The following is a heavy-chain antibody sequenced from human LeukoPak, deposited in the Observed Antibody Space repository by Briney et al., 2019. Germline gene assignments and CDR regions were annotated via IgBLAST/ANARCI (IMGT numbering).Heavy chain of an antibody. J-gene: IGHJ5*02. D-gene: IGHD6-13*01. CDR2: IYTSGST. CDR1: GVSISSYH. V-gene: IGHV4-4*07. CDR3: ARDRPSSSWYLNWSDP. Sequence: PSETLSLTCTVSGVSISSYHWIWLRQPAGKALEWFGRIYTSGSTNYNPSLKSRVTMSVDTSKNQFSLKLSSVTAADTAVYYCARDRPSSSWYLNWSDPWGQGTLVTVS.